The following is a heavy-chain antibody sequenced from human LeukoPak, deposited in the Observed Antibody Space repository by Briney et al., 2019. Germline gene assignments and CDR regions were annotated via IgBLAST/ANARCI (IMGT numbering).Heavy chain of an antibody. V-gene: IGHV1-69*13. D-gene: IGHD2-2*01. CDR2: IIPIFGTA. CDR1: GYTFTSYA. CDR3: ARDGTLGYCSSTSCSDI. J-gene: IGHJ3*02. Sequence: GASVKVSCKASGYTFTSYAISWVRQAPGQGLEWMGGIIPIFGTANYAQKFQGRVTITADESTSTAYMELSSLRSEDTAVYYCARDGTLGYCSSTSCSDIWGQGTMVTVSS.